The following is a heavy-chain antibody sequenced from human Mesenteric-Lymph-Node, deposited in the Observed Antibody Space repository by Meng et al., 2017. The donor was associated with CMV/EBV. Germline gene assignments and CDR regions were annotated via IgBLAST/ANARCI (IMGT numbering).Heavy chain of an antibody. CDR1: GGSFSCYY. CDR2: INHSGST. J-gene: IGHJ4*02. Sequence: QVQLQQWGAGLLKPSETLSLTCAVYGGSFSCYYWSWIRQPPGKGLEWIGEINHSGSTNYNPSLKSRVTISVDTSKNQFSLKLSSVTAADTAVYYCARHQRWLKSEGGFNYWGQGTLVTVSS. V-gene: IGHV4-34*01. D-gene: IGHD4-23*01. CDR3: ARHQRWLKSEGGFNY.